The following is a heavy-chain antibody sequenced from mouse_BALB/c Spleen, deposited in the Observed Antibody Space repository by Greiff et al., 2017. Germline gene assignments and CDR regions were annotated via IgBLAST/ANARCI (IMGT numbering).Heavy chain of an antibody. CDR2: IYPGDGDT. Sequence: VQLQQPGAELVKPGASVKLSCKASGYTFTSYWMHWVKQRPGQGLEWIGRIYPGDGDTNYNGKFKGKATLTADKSSSTAYMQLSSLTSVDSAVYFCARAGYYFDYWGQGTTLTVSS. CDR1: GYTFTSYW. CDR3: ARAGYYFDY. V-gene: IGHV1-53*01. J-gene: IGHJ2*01.